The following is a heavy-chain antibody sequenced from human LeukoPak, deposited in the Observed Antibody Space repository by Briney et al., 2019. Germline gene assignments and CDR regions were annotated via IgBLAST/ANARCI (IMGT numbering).Heavy chain of an antibody. CDR3: ARSDYYFGSGGYYNVSPPDS. D-gene: IGHD3-10*01. CDR2: ISNDGTNK. V-gene: IGHV3-30-3*01. J-gene: IGHJ4*02. CDR1: GFTFSTYA. Sequence: GRSLRLSCAASGFTFSTYAMNWVRQAPGQGLEWVALISNDGTNKYYADSVKGRFTISRDNSKNTLYLQMNSLRTEDTAVYYCARSDYYFGSGGYYNVSPPDSWGQGTLVTVSS.